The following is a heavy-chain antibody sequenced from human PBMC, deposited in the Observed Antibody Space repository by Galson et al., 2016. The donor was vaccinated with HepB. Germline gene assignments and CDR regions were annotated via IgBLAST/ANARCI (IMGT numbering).Heavy chain of an antibody. Sequence: PALVKPTQTLTLTCAFSGFSLSTSGVGVGWIRQPPGKALEWLAPIYWNDHKRYTPSLQIRLTITKDTSKKQVVLTMTNMDPVDTATYFCALIGSYQASDGFDIWGQGTMVTVSS. CDR3: ALIGSYQASDGFDI. CDR1: GFSLSTSGVG. CDR2: IYWNDHK. J-gene: IGHJ3*02. D-gene: IGHD1-26*01. V-gene: IGHV2-5*01.